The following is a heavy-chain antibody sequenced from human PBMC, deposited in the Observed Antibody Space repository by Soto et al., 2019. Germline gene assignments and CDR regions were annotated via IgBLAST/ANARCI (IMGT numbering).Heavy chain of an antibody. J-gene: IGHJ4*02. CDR2: INHSGST. CDR1: AGSLSPYD. D-gene: IGHD2-15*01. CDR3: ARSSNWRRILAY. Sequence: SETLSLPWAVYAGSLSPYDWSWIRHPPGKGLEWIGEINHSGSTNYNPSLKSRVTISVDTSKNQFSLKLSSVTAADTAVYYCARSSNWRRILAYWGRGSLVTVS. V-gene: IGHV4-34*01.